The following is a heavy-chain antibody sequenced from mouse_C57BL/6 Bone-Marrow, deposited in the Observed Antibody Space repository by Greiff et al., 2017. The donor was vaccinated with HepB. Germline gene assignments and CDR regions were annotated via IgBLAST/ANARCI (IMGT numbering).Heavy chain of an antibody. Sequence: VKLMESGPGLVAPSQSLSITCTVSGFSLTSYGVDWVRQSPGKGLEWLGVIWGVGSTNYNSALKSRLSISKDNSKSQVFLKMNSLQTDDTAMYYCARDSSGYGYAMDYWGQGTSVTVSS. CDR1: GFSLTSYG. V-gene: IGHV2-6*01. CDR3: ARDSSGYGYAMDY. D-gene: IGHD3-2*02. CDR2: IWGVGST. J-gene: IGHJ4*01.